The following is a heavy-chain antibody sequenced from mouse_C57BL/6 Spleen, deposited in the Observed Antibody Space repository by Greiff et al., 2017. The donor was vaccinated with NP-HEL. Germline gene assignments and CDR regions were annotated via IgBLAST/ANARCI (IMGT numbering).Heavy chain of an antibody. CDR1: GFTFSDYY. CDR3: ARRDVGYFAY. CDR2: ISNGGGST. D-gene: IGHD2-3*01. Sequence: EVMLVESGGGLVQPGGSLKLSCAASGFTFSDYYMYWVRQTPEKRLEWVAYISNGGGSTYYPDTVKGRFTISIDNATNTLYLQMSRLRSGDTAMYYCARRDVGYFAYWGHGTLVTGSA. J-gene: IGHJ3*01. V-gene: IGHV5-12*01.